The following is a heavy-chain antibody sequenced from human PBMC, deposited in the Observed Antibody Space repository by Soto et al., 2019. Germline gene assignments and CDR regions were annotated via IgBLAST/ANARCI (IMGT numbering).Heavy chain of an antibody. CDR2: ISAYNGNT. V-gene: IGHV1-18*01. D-gene: IGHD3-9*01. Sequence: ASVKVSCKASGYTFTSYGISWVRQAPGQGLERMGWISAYNGNTNYAQKLQGRVTMTTDTSTSTAYMELRSLRSDDTAVYYCASSHNSYYDILTGYPTLDYWGQGTLVTVS. CDR1: GYTFTSYG. J-gene: IGHJ4*02. CDR3: ASSHNSYYDILTGYPTLDY.